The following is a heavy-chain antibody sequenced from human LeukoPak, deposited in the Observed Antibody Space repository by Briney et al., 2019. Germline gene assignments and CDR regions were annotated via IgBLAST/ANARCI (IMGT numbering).Heavy chain of an antibody. D-gene: IGHD3-10*01. CDR2: IIPIFGTA. CDR3: ARDRSSTYGSGSYYKGFDP. V-gene: IGHV1-69*13. CDR1: GGTFSSYA. J-gene: IGHJ5*02. Sequence: ASVKVSCKASGGTFSSYAISWVRQAPGQGLEWRGGIIPIFGTANYAQKFQGRVTITADESTSTAYMELSSLRSEDTAVYYCARDRSSTYGSGSYYKGFDPWGQGTLVTVSS.